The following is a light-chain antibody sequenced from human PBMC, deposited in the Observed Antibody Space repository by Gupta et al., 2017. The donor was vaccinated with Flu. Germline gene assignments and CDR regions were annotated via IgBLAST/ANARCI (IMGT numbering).Light chain of an antibody. CDR3: QQFYSTPYS. V-gene: IGKV4-1*01. J-gene: IGKJ2*03. CDR1: QSVLFSSNNKNY. Sequence: DIVMTQSLGPLAVSLGERATINCKSSQSVLFSSNNKNYFAWYQQKPGQPPKLLIYWASTRESGVPDRFTGSGSGTDFALTISSLQAEDVAVYFCQQFYSTPYSFGQGTKLEIK. CDR2: WAS.